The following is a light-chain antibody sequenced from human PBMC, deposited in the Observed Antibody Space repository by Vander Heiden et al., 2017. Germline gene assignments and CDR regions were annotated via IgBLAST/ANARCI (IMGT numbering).Light chain of an antibody. Sequence: SSELTQDPAVSVALGQTVRITCQGDRLRSYYASWYQQTPGQAPVLLIDGKNNRPSGIPDRISSSSSGNTASLTITGAQAEDEADYYCNSRDSSGNHLRVFGGGTKLTVL. CDR1: RLRSYY. V-gene: IGLV3-19*01. J-gene: IGLJ3*02. CDR3: NSRDSSGNHLRV. CDR2: GKN.